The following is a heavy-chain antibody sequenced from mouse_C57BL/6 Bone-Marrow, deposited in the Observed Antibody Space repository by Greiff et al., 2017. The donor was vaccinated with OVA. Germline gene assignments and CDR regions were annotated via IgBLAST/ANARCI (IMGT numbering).Heavy chain of an antibody. V-gene: IGHV1-72*01. CDR2: IDPNSGGT. CDR1: GYTFTSYW. D-gene: IGHD1-1*01. J-gene: IGHJ3*01. Sequence: QVQLKQPGAELVKPGASVKLSCKASGYTFTSYWMHWVKQRPGRGLEWIGRIDPNSGGTKYNEKFKSKATLTVDKPSSTAYMQLSSLTSEDSAVYYCARPLHYYGSSSFAYWGQGTLVTVSA. CDR3: ARPLHYYGSSSFAY.